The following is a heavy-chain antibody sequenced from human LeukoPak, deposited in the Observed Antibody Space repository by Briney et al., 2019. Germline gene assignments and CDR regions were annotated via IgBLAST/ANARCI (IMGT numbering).Heavy chain of an antibody. J-gene: IGHJ4*02. Sequence: GRSLRLSCAASGFTFSSYAMHWVRQAPGKGLEWVAVISYDGSNKYYADSVKGRFTISRDNAKNSLYLQMNSLRAEDTAVYYCARDSGYYGLAFDYWGQGTLVTVSS. CDR2: ISYDGSNK. V-gene: IGHV3-30*04. CDR1: GFTFSSYA. CDR3: ARDSGYYGLAFDY. D-gene: IGHD3-22*01.